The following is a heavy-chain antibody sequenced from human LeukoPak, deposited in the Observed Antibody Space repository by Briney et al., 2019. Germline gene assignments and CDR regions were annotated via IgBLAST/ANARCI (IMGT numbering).Heavy chain of an antibody. V-gene: IGHV4-59*12. CDR3: ARDRLRAAISP. D-gene: IGHD2-15*01. CDR2: IYYSGST. CDR1: GGSISSYY. J-gene: IGHJ5*02. Sequence: SETLSLTCTVSGGSISSYYWSWIRQPPGKGLEWIGYIYYSGSTNYNPSLKSRVIMSVDTSKNQFSLKLSSVTAADTAVYYCARDRLRAAISPWGQGTLVTVSS.